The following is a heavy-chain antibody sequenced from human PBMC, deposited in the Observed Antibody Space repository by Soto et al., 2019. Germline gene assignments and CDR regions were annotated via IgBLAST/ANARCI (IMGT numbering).Heavy chain of an antibody. Sequence: GESLKISCAASGFTFSSYSMNWVHQAPGKGLEWGSYISSSSSTIYYADSVKGRFTISRDNAKNSLYLQMISLRDEDTAVYYCARDRDSSGYDAFDIWGQGTMVTVSS. J-gene: IGHJ3*02. CDR3: ARDRDSSGYDAFDI. V-gene: IGHV3-48*02. D-gene: IGHD3-22*01. CDR2: ISSSSSTI. CDR1: GFTFSSYS.